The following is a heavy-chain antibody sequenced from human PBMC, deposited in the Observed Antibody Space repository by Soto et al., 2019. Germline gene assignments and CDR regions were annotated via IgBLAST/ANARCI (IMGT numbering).Heavy chain of an antibody. CDR2: IWYDGTKE. J-gene: IGHJ5*02. CDR1: GFSLRTYG. V-gene: IGHV3-33*01. D-gene: IGHD6-19*01. CDR3: AREVVTAVAGSVNWFDP. Sequence: LRLSCVASGFSLRTYGMHWLRRAPGKGLEWVSFIWYDGTKEFYANSVKGRSTISKDNSNNILYLQMSGLRAEDTAVYYCAREVVTAVAGSVNWFDPWGQGTLVTVSS.